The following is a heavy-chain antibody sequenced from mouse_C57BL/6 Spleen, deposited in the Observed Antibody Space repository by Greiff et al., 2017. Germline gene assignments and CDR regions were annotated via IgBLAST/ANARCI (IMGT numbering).Heavy chain of an antibody. CDR3: ARRVYDYDGGYAMDY. D-gene: IGHD2-4*01. V-gene: IGHV1-72*01. CDR1: GYTFTSYW. CDR2: IDPNSGGT. J-gene: IGHJ4*01. Sequence: QVQLQQPGAELVKPGASVKLSCKASGYTFTSYWMHWVKQRPGRGLEWIGRIDPNSGGTKYNEKFKSKATLTVDKPSSTAYMQLNSLTSEDSAVYYCARRVYDYDGGYAMDYWGQGTSVTVSS.